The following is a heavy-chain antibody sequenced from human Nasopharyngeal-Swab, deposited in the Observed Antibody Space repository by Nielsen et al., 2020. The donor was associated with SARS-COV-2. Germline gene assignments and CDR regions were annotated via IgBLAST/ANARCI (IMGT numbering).Heavy chain of an antibody. CDR1: GYTFTGYY. CDR2: INPNSGGT. V-gene: IGHV1-2*02. CDR3: ARDLRLYKSSSSSLAY. Sequence: ASVHVSCKASGYTFTGYYMHWVRQAPGQGLEWMGWINPNSGGTNYAQKFQGRVTMTRDTSISTAYMELSRLRSDDTAVYYCARDLRLYKSSSSSLAYWGQGTLVTVSS. J-gene: IGHJ4*02. D-gene: IGHD6-6*01.